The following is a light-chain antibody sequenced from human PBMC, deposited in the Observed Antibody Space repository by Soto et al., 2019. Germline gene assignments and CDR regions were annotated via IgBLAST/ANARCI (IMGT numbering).Light chain of an antibody. J-gene: IGKJ5*01. CDR2: GAS. V-gene: IGKV3-20*01. CDR1: QSVSSN. CDR3: QQYGSSPPIT. Sequence: EIVMTQSPATLSVSPGERATLSCRASQSVSSNLALYQQKPGQAPRLLIYGASSRATGIPDGFSGSGSGTDFTLTISRLEPEDFAVYYCQQYGSSPPITFGQGTRLEIK.